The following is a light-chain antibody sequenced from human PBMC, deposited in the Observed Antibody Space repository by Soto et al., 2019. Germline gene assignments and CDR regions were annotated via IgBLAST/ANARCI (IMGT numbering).Light chain of an antibody. CDR1: QSISSN. J-gene: IGKJ5*01. CDR2: GAS. V-gene: IGKV3-20*01. CDR3: QQYGSPIT. Sequence: EIVMTQSPATLSVSPGERATLSCRASQSISSNLAWYQQKPGQAPRLLIYGASNRATGIPDRFSGSGSGTDFTLTISRLEPEDFAVYYCQQYGSPITFGQGTRLEI.